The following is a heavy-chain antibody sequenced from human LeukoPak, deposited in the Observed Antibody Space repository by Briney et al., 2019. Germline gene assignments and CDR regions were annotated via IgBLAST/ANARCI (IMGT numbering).Heavy chain of an antibody. CDR3: ARCRGFGESTNWFDP. Sequence: SVKVSCKASGGTFSSYAISWVRQAPGQGLEWMGRVIPILGIANYAQKFQGRVTITADKSTSTAYMELGSLRSEDTAVYYCARCRGFGESTNWFDPWGQGTLVTVSS. D-gene: IGHD3-10*01. CDR2: VIPILGIA. V-gene: IGHV1-69*04. J-gene: IGHJ5*02. CDR1: GGTFSSYA.